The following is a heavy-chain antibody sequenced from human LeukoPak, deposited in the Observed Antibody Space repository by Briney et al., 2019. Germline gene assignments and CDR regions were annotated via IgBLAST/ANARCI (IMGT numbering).Heavy chain of an antibody. D-gene: IGHD5-12*01. CDR1: GGSISSGDYY. J-gene: IGHJ3*02. CDR3: ARGYSGYDLLGVAAFDI. V-gene: IGHV4-30-4*01. Sequence: SETLSLTCTVSGGSISSGDYYWSWIRQPPGKGLEWIGYIYYSGSTYYNPSLKSRVTISVDTSKNQFSLKLSSVTAADTAVYYCARGYSGYDLLGVAAFDIWGQGTMVTVSS. CDR2: IYYSGST.